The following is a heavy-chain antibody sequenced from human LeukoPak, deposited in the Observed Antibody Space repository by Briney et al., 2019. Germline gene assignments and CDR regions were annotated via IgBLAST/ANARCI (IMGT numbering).Heavy chain of an antibody. CDR2: ITGTSGRT. J-gene: IGHJ4*02. CDR3: ARAHNWKYGSFDF. D-gene: IGHD1-7*01. Sequence: GGSLRLSCEVSGITFSNFAMAWVRQAPGKGLEWVSLITGTSGRTYYAASVKGRFIISRDNSKNTLYLQMNSLRAEDTAVYYCARAHNWKYGSFDFWGQGTLVTVSS. CDR1: GITFSNFA. V-gene: IGHV3-23*01.